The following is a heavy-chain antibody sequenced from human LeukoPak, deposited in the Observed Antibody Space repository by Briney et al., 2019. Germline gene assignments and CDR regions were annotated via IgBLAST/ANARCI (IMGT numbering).Heavy chain of an antibody. Sequence: SETLSLTCTVSGGSISSSSYYWGWIRQPPGKGLEWIGSIYYSGSTYYNPSLKSRVTISVDTSKNQFSLKLSSVTAADTAVYYCARHLPTSGYSYGYAFDIWGQGTMVTVSS. V-gene: IGHV4-39*01. CDR3: ARHLPTSGYSYGYAFDI. CDR2: IYYSGST. CDR1: GGSISSSSYY. D-gene: IGHD5-18*01. J-gene: IGHJ3*02.